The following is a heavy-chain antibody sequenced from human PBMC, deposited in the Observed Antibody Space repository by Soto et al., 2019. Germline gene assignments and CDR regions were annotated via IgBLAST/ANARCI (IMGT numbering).Heavy chain of an antibody. CDR2: MNPNSGNT. D-gene: IGHD6-19*01. J-gene: IGHJ3*02. V-gene: IGHV1-8*02. CDR1: GGTFSSYA. CDR3: ASSSGWGFDAFDI. Sequence: SVKVSCKASGGTFSSYAISWVRQAPGQGLEWMGWMNPNSGNTGYAQKFQGRVTMTRNTSISTAYMELSSLRSEDTAVYYCASSSGWGFDAFDIWGQGTMVTVSS.